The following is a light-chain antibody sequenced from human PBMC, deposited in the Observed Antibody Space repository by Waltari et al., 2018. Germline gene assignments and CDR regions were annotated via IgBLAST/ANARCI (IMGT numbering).Light chain of an antibody. V-gene: IGKV3-20*01. CDR3: LQYGGSPRT. J-gene: IGKJ1*01. Sequence: DIVLTQSPGTLSLSPGERATLSCRASPSVSGSRLAWYQQRPGQAPRLLIYGASNRATGIPDGFSGSGSGTDFTLTISRLDPEDFAVYYCLQYGGSPRTFGQGTKVEI. CDR1: PSVSGSR. CDR2: GAS.